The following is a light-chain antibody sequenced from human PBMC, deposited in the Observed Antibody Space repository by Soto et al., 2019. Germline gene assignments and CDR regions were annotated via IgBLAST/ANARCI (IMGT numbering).Light chain of an antibody. J-gene: IGLJ2*01. CDR2: LNSDGSH. CDR1: SGHSNYA. V-gene: IGLV4-69*01. Sequence: QLVLTQSPSASASLGASVKLTCTLSSGHSNYAIAWHQQQSEKGTRYLMKLNSDGSHNKGDGIPDRFSGSSSGAERYLTISILQSEDEADYSCQTWGSGIVVFGGGTKLTVL. CDR3: QTWGSGIVV.